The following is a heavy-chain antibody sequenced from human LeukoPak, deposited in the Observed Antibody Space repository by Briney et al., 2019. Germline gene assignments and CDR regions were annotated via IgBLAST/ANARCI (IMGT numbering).Heavy chain of an antibody. J-gene: IGHJ4*02. Sequence: SGGSLRLSCAASGFTFSSYWMSWVRQAPGKGLEWVANIRQDGSEKYYVDSVKGRFTISRDNAKNSLYLQMNSLRAEDTAVYYCARALGVEMATRSDYWGQGTLVTVSS. CDR2: IRQDGSEK. D-gene: IGHD5-24*01. V-gene: IGHV3-7*01. CDR3: ARALGVEMATRSDY. CDR1: GFTFSSYW.